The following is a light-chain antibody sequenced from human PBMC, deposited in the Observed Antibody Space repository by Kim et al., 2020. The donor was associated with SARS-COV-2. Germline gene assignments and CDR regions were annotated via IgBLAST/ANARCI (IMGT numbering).Light chain of an antibody. CDR3: QQYGPDFSWT. CDR2: AAS. Sequence: DIQMTQSPSTLSASVGDRVTITCRASQSVSSWLAWYQQKPGRAPSLLIYAASTLESAVPSRFSGGGSGTEFTLTISSLQPDDFATYYCQQYGPDFSWTFGQGTKVDIK. CDR1: QSVSSW. V-gene: IGKV1-5*03. J-gene: IGKJ1*01.